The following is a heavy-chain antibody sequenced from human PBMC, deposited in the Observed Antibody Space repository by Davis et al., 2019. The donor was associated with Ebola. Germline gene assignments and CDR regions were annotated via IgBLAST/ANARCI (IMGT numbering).Heavy chain of an antibody. CDR2: ISGSGGNT. V-gene: IGHV3-23*01. CDR3: AKEDIVVVPAAFDI. D-gene: IGHD2-2*01. CDR1: GGSFSNYY. J-gene: IGHJ3*02. Sequence: PGGSLRLSCTVYGGSFSNYYWNWIRQPPGKGLEWVSAISGSGGNTYYADSVKGRFTISRDNSKDTLYLQMNSMRADDTAVYYCAKEDIVVVPAAFDIWGQGTMVTVSS.